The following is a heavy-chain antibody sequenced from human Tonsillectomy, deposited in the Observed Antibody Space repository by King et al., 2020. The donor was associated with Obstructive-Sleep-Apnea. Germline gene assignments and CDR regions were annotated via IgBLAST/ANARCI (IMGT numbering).Heavy chain of an antibody. D-gene: IGHD6-19*01. J-gene: IGHJ4*02. CDR1: GFTFSHYA. CDR3: ARDVGLAVANGDVYFDY. CDR2: ISSDGSDQ. Sequence: QLVQSGGGVVQPARSLRLSCTVSGFTFSHYAMHWVRQAPGKELEWVAIISSDGSDQHYADSVKGRFTISRDNSKNTVSLRISSLIAEDTADYYCARDVGLAVANGDVYFDYWGQGTRVTVSS. V-gene: IGHV3-30*04.